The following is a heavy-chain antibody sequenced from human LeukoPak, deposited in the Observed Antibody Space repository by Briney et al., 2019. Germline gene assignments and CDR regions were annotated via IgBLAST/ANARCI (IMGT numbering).Heavy chain of an antibody. CDR1: GFTFSSYW. D-gene: IGHD3-3*01. CDR2: IKQDGSEK. V-gene: IGHV3-7*03. Sequence: GGSLRLSCAASGFTFSSYWMSWVRQAPGKGLEWVANIKQDGSEKYYVDSVKGRFTISRDNAKNSLYLQMNSLRAEDTAVYYCARVEQYYDFWSGYSTNEAYYYGTDVWGQGTTVTVSS. CDR3: ARVEQYYDFWSGYSTNEAYYYGTDV. J-gene: IGHJ6*02.